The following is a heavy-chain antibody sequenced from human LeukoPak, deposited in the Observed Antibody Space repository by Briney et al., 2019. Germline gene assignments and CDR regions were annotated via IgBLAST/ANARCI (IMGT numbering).Heavy chain of an antibody. Sequence: EASVKVSRKASGGTFSSYAISWVRQAPGQGLEWMGRIIPIFGTANYAQKFQGRVTITTDESTSTAYMELSSLRSEDTAVYYCARDAEVMWGYYYYYYMDVWGKGTTVTVSS. CDR1: GGTFSSYA. CDR3: ARDAEVMWGYYYYYYMDV. J-gene: IGHJ6*03. CDR2: IIPIFGTA. D-gene: IGHD3-16*01. V-gene: IGHV1-69*05.